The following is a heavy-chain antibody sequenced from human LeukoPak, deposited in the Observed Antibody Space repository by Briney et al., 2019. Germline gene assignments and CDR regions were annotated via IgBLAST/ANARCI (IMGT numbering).Heavy chain of an antibody. CDR2: INAGNGNT. Sequence: ASVKVSCKASGYTFTSYAMHWVRQAPGQRLEWMGWINAGNGNTKYSQKLQGRVTMTTDTSTSTAYMELRSLRSDDTAVYYCARDSRRLAGTGIDYWGQGTLVTVSS. CDR3: ARDSRRLAGTGIDY. J-gene: IGHJ4*02. V-gene: IGHV1-3*01. D-gene: IGHD6-13*01. CDR1: GYTFTSYA.